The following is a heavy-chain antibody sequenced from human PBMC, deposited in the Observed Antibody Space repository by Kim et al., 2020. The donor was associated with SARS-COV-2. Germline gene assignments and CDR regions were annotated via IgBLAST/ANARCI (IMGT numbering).Heavy chain of an antibody. J-gene: IGHJ4*02. CDR2: ISGSGGST. Sequence: GGSLRLSCAASGFTFSSYAMSWVRQAPGKGLEWVSAISGSGGSTYYADSVKGRFTISRDNSKNTLYLQMNSLRAEDTAVYYCAKISRRVFYGSGSYYFDYWGQGTLVTVSS. CDR3: AKISRRVFYGSGSYYFDY. V-gene: IGHV3-23*01. D-gene: IGHD3-10*01. CDR1: GFTFSSYA.